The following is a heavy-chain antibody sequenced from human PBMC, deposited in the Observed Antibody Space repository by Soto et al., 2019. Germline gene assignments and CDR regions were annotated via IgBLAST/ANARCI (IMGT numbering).Heavy chain of an antibody. Sequence: GGSLRLSCAASGFTFSSYGMHWVRQAPGRGLEWVAVISYDGSNKYYADSVKGRFTISRDNSKNTLYLQMNSLRAEDTAVYYCAKDKGIAVAGTFDYWGQGTLVTVSS. CDR2: ISYDGSNK. D-gene: IGHD6-19*01. CDR3: AKDKGIAVAGTFDY. J-gene: IGHJ4*02. CDR1: GFTFSSYG. V-gene: IGHV3-30*18.